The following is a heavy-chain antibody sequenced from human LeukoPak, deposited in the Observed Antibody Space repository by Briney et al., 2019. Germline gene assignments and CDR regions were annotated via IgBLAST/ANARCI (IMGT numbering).Heavy chain of an antibody. CDR3: ARPQQSDSSGYYTDAFDI. J-gene: IGHJ3*02. Sequence: PSETLSLTCTVSGGSISSSSYYWGWIRQPPGKGLEWNGSIYYSGSTYYNPSLKSRVTISVDTSKNQSSLKLSSVTAADTAVYYCARPQQSDSSGYYTDAFDIWGQGTMVTVSS. V-gene: IGHV4-39*01. CDR1: GGSISSSSYY. CDR2: IYYSGST. D-gene: IGHD3-22*01.